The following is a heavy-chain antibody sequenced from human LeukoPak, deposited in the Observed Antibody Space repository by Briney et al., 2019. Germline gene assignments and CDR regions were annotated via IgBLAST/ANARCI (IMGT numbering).Heavy chain of an antibody. CDR2: ISSSSSYI. Sequence: GXXRLSCAASGFAFSSHSMNWVRQAPGKGLEWVSSISSSSSYIYYADSVKGRFTISRDNAKNSLYLQMNSLRAVDTAVYYCARDNIPYYYDSSGYSRGIAFDIWGQGTMVTVPS. V-gene: IGHV3-21*01. CDR1: GFAFSSHS. J-gene: IGHJ3*02. CDR3: ARDNIPYYYDSSGYSRGIAFDI. D-gene: IGHD3-22*01.